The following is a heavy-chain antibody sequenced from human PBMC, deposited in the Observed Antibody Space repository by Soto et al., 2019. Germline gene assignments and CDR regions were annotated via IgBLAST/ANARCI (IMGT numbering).Heavy chain of an antibody. Sequence: GASVKVSCKASGYTSTSYYMHWVRQAPGQGLEWMGIINPSGGSTSYAQKFQGRVTMTRDTSTSTVYMELSSLRSEDTAVYYCARAIIRITIFGVVIISGMDVWGQGTTVTVSS. CDR1: GYTSTSYY. D-gene: IGHD3-3*01. CDR3: ARAIIRITIFGVVIISGMDV. CDR2: INPSGGST. J-gene: IGHJ6*02. V-gene: IGHV1-46*01.